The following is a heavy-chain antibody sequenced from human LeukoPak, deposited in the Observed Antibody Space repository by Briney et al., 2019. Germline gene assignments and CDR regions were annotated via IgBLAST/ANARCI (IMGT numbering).Heavy chain of an antibody. CDR3: WARVPYFDY. CDR2: IRSKAYGGTT. J-gene: IGHJ4*02. CDR1: GFTLGDYA. Sequence: GGSLRLSCTASGFTLGDYAMSWFRQAPGKGLEWGGFIRSKAYGGTTEYSASVKGRFIISRDDSKSIAYLQMNSLKTEDTAVYYWWARVPYFDYWGQGTLVTVSS. D-gene: IGHD1-26*01. V-gene: IGHV3-49*03.